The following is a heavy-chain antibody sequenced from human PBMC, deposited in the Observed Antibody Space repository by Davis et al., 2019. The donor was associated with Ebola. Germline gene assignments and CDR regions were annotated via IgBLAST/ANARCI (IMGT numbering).Heavy chain of an antibody. V-gene: IGHV1-8*01. J-gene: IGHJ6*02. CDR2: MNPNRGNT. Sequence: AASVNVSCKASGYTFTSYDVNWVRQATGHGVEWMGWMNPNRGNTGYAQKFQGTVTMTRNTSISTAYMELSSLGSEDKAVYYCASSMIGSGGSRARRRYNYYGKDVWDQGTTVTVSS. CDR3: ASSMIGSGGSRARRRYNYYGKDV. CDR1: GYTFTSYD. D-gene: IGHD2-15*01.